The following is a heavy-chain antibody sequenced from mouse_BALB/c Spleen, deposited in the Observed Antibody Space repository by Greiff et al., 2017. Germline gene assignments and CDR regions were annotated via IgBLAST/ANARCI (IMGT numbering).Heavy chain of an antibody. CDR1: GFSLTGYG. Sequence: VKLVESGPGLVAPSQSLSITCTVSGFSLTGYGVNWVRQHPGKGLEWLGMIWGDGSTDYNSAPKSRLSISKDNSKSQVFLKMNSLQTDDTARYYCARYYDYGRRGSAMDYWGQGTSVTVSS. D-gene: IGHD2-4*01. CDR3: ARYYDYGRRGSAMDY. J-gene: IGHJ4*01. CDR2: IWGDGST. V-gene: IGHV2-6-7*01.